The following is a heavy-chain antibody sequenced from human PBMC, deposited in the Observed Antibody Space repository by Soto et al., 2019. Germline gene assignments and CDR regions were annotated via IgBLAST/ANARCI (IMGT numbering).Heavy chain of an antibody. CDR2: IKSKTDGGTT. J-gene: IGHJ5*02. Sequence: GSLRLSCAASGFTFSNAWMSWVRQAPGKGLEWVGRIKSKTDGGTTDYAAPVKGRFTISRDDSKNTLYLQMNSLKTEDTAVYYCTNQWLDWYNWFDPWGQGTLVTVS. CDR1: GFTFSNAW. D-gene: IGHD6-19*01. V-gene: IGHV3-15*01. CDR3: TNQWLDWYNWFDP.